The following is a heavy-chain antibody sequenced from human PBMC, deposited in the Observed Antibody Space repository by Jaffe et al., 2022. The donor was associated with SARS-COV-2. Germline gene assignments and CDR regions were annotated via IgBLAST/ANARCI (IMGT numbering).Heavy chain of an antibody. D-gene: IGHD4-17*01. Sequence: QVQLVQSGAEVKKPGSSVKVSCKASGGTFSSYAISWVRQAPGQGLEWMGGIIPIFGTANYAQKFQGRVTITADESTSTAYMELSSLRSEDTAVYYCARDPRYGGPPGPYYYYYGMDVWGQGTTVTVSS. CDR3: ARDPRYGGPPGPYYYYYGMDV. CDR2: IIPIFGTA. CDR1: GGTFSSYA. J-gene: IGHJ6*02. V-gene: IGHV1-69*01.